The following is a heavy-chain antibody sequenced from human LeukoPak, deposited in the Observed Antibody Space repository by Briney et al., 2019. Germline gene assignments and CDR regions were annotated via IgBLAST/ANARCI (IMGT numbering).Heavy chain of an antibody. V-gene: IGHV4-34*01. Sequence: SETLSLTCAVYGGSFSGYYWSWIRQPPGKGLEWIGEINHSGSTNYNPSLKSRVTISVDTPKNQFSLKLSSVTAADTAVYYCARGRRYYYYYGMDVWGQGTTVTVSS. D-gene: IGHD1-14*01. CDR2: INHSGST. CDR1: GGSFSGYY. CDR3: ARGRRYYYYYGMDV. J-gene: IGHJ6*02.